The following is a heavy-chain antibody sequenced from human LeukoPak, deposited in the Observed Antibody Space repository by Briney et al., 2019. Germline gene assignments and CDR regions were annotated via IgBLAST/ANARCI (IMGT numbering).Heavy chain of an antibody. CDR2: INAGNGNT. CDR3: ARGPREWELYFDY. V-gene: IGHV1-3*01. D-gene: IGHD1-26*01. J-gene: IGHJ4*02. CDR1: GYTFTSYA. Sequence: GASVKVSCKASGYTFTSYAMHWVRQAPGQRLEWMGWINAGNGNTKYSQKFQSRVTITRDTSASTAYMELSSLRSEDTAVYYCARGPREWELYFDYWGQGTLVTVSS.